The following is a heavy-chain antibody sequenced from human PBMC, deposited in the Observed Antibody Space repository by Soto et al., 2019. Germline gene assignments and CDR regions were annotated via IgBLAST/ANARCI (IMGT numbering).Heavy chain of an antibody. CDR2: IWSDGSNE. CDR1: GFTFISYG. D-gene: IGHD6-19*01. Sequence: QVQLVESGGGVVQPGRSLRLSCAASGFTFISYGMHWVRQAPGKGLEWVAVIWSDGSNEFYADSVKGRFTISRDNSKNTLYLQMNSLRAEDTAVYYCASGGTGGWYFDYWGQGTLVTVSS. CDR3: ASGGTGGWYFDY. V-gene: IGHV3-33*01. J-gene: IGHJ4*02.